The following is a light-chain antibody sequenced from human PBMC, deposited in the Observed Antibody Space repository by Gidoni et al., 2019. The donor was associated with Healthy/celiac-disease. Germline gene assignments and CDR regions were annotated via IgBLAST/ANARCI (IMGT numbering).Light chain of an antibody. CDR2: DAS. V-gene: IGKV3-11*01. J-gene: IGKJ2*01. CDR1: QSVSSY. Sequence: EIVLTQSPATLSLSPGERATLSCRASQSVSSYLAWYQQKPGQAPRLLIYDASNRATGIPARFSGSGAGTDFTLTISSLEPEDLAVYYCQKRSNWPLMYTFGQGTKLEIK. CDR3: QKRSNWPLMYT.